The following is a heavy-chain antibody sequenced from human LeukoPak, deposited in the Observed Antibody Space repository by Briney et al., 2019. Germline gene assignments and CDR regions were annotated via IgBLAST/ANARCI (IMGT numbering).Heavy chain of an antibody. J-gene: IGHJ4*02. Sequence: GGSLRLSCAASGFTFSSYWMSWVRQAPGKGLEWVANIKQDGSEKYYVDSVKGRFTISRDNAMNSLYLQMNSLRAEDTAVYYCARDNQWLRDGLDYWGQGTLVTVSS. CDR2: IKQDGSEK. CDR3: ARDNQWLRDGLDY. D-gene: IGHD5-12*01. CDR1: GFTFSSYW. V-gene: IGHV3-7*01.